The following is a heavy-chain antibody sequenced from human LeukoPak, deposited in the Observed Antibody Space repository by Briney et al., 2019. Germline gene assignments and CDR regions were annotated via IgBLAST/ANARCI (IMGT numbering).Heavy chain of an antibody. V-gene: IGHV4-59*01. Sequence: PSETLSLTCTVSGGSISSYYWSWIRQPPGKGLEWIGYIYDSGSTNYNPSLKGRVTISVDTSKNQFSLKLSSVTAADTAVYYCAREDSSSWYVRYFDYWGQGTLVTVSS. J-gene: IGHJ4*02. CDR3: AREDSSSWYVRYFDY. CDR1: GGSISSYY. D-gene: IGHD6-13*01. CDR2: IYDSGST.